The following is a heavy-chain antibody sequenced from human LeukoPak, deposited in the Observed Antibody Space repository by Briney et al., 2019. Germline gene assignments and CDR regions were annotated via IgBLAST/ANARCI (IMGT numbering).Heavy chain of an antibody. CDR2: INHSGST. V-gene: IGHV4-34*01. Sequence: PSETLSLTCAVYGGSFSGYYWSWIRQPPGKGLEWIGEINHSGSTNYNPSLKSRVTISVDTSKNQFSLKLSSVTAADTAIYYCARGKQQLVPPFEYWGQGALVTVSS. D-gene: IGHD6-13*01. CDR3: ARGKQQLVPPFEY. J-gene: IGHJ4*02. CDR1: GGSFSGYY.